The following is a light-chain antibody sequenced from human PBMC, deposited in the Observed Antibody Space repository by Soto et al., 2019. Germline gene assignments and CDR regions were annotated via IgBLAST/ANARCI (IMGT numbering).Light chain of an antibody. CDR1: QRVSSN. CDR3: QDRGNWPLFT. CDR2: GAS. Sequence: EVEMTQSPATVSVSPGERVTLSCRASQRVSSNVAWYQQKPGQAPRVLIFGASTRATGTPARFSGSGSGTEFTLTISSLQPEDFAVYYCQDRGNWPLFTFGGGTKVDLK. V-gene: IGKV3-15*01. J-gene: IGKJ4*01.